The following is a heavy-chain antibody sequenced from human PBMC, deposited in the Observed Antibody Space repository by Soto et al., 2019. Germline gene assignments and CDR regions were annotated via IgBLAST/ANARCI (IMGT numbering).Heavy chain of an antibody. CDR2: INHSGST. J-gene: IGHJ4*02. V-gene: IGHV4-34*01. CDR3: ASRTISVGVVHY. CDR1: GGSFSGYY. D-gene: IGHD3-3*01. Sequence: SETLSLTCAVYGGSFSGYYWNWIRQPPGKGLEWIGEINHSGSTNYNPSLKSRVTISVDTSKNQFSLKLSSVTAADTAVYYCASRTISVGVVHYWGQGTLVTVSS.